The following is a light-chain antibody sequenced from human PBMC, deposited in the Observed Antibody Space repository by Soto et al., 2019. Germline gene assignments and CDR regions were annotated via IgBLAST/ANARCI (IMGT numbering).Light chain of an antibody. V-gene: IGLV1-44*01. CDR2: TAG. CDR1: SSNIGSNT. Sequence: QSVLTQPLSVSASPGQRVTISCSGRSSNIGSNTVAWYQHLPGTAPPRLIFTAGQRPSGVPGRFSGSKSGTSASLAISGLQSEDEGDYYCSAWDNSLNGYVFGPGTKVTVL. CDR3: SAWDNSLNGYV. J-gene: IGLJ1*01.